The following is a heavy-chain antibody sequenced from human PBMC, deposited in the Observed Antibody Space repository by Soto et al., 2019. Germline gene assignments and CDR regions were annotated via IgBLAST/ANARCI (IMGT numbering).Heavy chain of an antibody. J-gene: IGHJ6*02. CDR3: AKDSRSNWPYYGMDV. V-gene: IGHV3-23*01. Sequence: GGSLRLSCAASGFTFSSHAMTWVRQAPGKGLEWVSAISGTGGSTYYADSVKGRFTISRDNSKNTLYLQMNSLRAEDTAVYYCAKDSRSNWPYYGMDVWGQGTTVTVSS. CDR2: ISGTGGST. CDR1: GFTFSSHA. D-gene: IGHD1-1*01.